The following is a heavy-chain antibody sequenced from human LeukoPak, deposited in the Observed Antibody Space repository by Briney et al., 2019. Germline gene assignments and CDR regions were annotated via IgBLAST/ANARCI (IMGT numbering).Heavy chain of an antibody. CDR3: ASSQSSIAARRDYYYYMDV. CDR2: IIPIFGAT. CDR1: GGTFSRYA. V-gene: IGHV1-69*13. D-gene: IGHD6-6*01. Sequence: ASVKVSCKASGGTFSRYAITWVRQAPGQGLEWMGGIIPIFGATNYAQKFQGRVTITADEYTSTVYMELSSLRSEDTAVHYCASSQSSIAARRDYYYYMDVWGKGTTVTVSS. J-gene: IGHJ6*03.